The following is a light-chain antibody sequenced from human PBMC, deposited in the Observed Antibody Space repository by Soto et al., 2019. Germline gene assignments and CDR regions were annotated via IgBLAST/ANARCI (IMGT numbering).Light chain of an antibody. CDR2: AAS. Sequence: AIRMTQSPSSFSASTGDRVTITCRASQGISSYLAWYQQKPGKAPKLLIYAASTLQSGVPSRFSGSGSGTDFTLTISCLQSEDFETYYCQQYYSYQWKFGKGTKVDI. J-gene: IGKJ1*01. V-gene: IGKV1-8*01. CDR3: QQYYSYQWK. CDR1: QGISSY.